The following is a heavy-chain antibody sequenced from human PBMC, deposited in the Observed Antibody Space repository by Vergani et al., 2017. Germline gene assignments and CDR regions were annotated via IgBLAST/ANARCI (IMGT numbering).Heavy chain of an antibody. D-gene: IGHD2-8*01. V-gene: IGHV3-21*06. CDR3: ARDCTSGGCPDNYGMDV. J-gene: IGHJ6*02. Sequence: VQLVESGGGVVQPGRSLTLSCAASGFTFSSYGMHWVRQAPGKGLEWVAFIGSSGPYINYADSVKGRFIISRDNTNNSLFLQLRSLRAEDAAVYYCARDCTSGGCPDNYGMDVWGQGATVTVSS. CDR1: GFTFSSYG. CDR2: IGSSGPYI.